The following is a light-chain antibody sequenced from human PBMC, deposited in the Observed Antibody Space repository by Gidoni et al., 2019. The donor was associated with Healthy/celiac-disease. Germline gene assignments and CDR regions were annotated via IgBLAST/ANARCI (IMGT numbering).Light chain of an antibody. Sequence: SSDLPQDPAVSVALGQTVRITCQGVSLRSYYASWYQQKPGQAPVLVIYAKNNRPSGIPDRFSGSSSGNTAALTITGAQAEDEADYYCNSRDSSGNHVVFGGGTKLTVL. V-gene: IGLV3-19*01. J-gene: IGLJ2*01. CDR3: NSRDSSGNHVV. CDR1: SLRSYY. CDR2: AKN.